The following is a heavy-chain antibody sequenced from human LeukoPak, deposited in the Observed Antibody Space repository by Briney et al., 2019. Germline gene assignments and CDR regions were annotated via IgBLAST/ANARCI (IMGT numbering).Heavy chain of an antibody. CDR3: VKARGIQLWLPGDY. V-gene: IGHV3-64D*09. CDR1: GFTFSRYA. Sequence: PGGSLRLSCSASGFTFSRYAMHWVRQAPGKGLEYVSAISSNGGSTYYGDSVKGRFTISRDNSKNTLYLQMSSLRAEDTAVYYCVKARGIQLWLPGDYWGQGTLVIVSS. D-gene: IGHD5-18*01. J-gene: IGHJ4*02. CDR2: ISSNGGST.